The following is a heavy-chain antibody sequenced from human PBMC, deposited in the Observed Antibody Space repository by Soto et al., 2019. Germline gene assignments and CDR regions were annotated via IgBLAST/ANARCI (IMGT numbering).Heavy chain of an antibody. V-gene: IGHV3-48*03. J-gene: IGHJ4*02. CDR3: ARGGYCSSTSCYGPPDY. CDR1: GFTFSSYE. Sequence: GGALRLSCAASGFTFSSYEMNWVRQAPGKGLECVSYISSSGSTIYYADSVKGRFTISRDNAKNSLYLQMNSLRAEDTAVYYCARGGYCSSTSCYGPPDYWGQGTLVTVYS. D-gene: IGHD2-2*01. CDR2: ISSSGSTI.